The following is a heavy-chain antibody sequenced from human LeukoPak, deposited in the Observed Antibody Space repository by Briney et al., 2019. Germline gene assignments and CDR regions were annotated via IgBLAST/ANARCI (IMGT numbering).Heavy chain of an antibody. J-gene: IGHJ5*02. CDR2: ISSSSSYI. CDR1: GFTFSSYS. V-gene: IGHV3-21*01. D-gene: IGHD4-17*01. CDR3: ARSLWIDVYGDYLDL. Sequence: GESLRLSCAASGFTFSSYSMNWVRQAPGKGLEWVSSISSSSSYIYYADSVKGRFTISRDNAKNSLYLQMNSLRAEDTAVYYCARSLWIDVYGDYLDLWGQGTLVTVSS.